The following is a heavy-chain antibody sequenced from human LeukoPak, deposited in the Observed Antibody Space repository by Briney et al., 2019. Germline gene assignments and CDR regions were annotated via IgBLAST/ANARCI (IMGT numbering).Heavy chain of an antibody. D-gene: IGHD3-10*01. CDR1: GGSISSSSYY. CDR3: ATLHYGSGSLRFDP. V-gene: IGHV4-39*01. CDR2: IYYSGST. J-gene: IGHJ5*02. Sequence: SETLSLTCTVSGGSISSSSYYWGWIRQPPGKGLEWIGSIYYSGSTYYNPSLKSRVTISVDTSKIQFSLKLSSVTAADTAVYYCATLHYGSGSLRFDPWGQGTLVTVSS.